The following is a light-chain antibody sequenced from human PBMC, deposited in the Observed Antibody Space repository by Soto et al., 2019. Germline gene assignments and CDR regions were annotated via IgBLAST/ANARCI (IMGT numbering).Light chain of an antibody. V-gene: IGKV3-20*01. J-gene: IGKJ1*01. CDR3: QQYDTSPRT. CDR2: GAS. CDR1: QSVSSNY. Sequence: EVMLTQSPGTLSLSPGERATLSCRASQSVSSNYLAWYQQKSGQAPRLLIYGASNRATSIPDRSSGSGSATDFTLTIRRLEPEDFAVYYCQQYDTSPRTFGQGTKVEFK.